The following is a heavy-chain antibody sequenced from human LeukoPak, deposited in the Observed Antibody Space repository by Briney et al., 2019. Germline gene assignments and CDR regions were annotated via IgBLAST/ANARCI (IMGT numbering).Heavy chain of an antibody. CDR2: IYTSGTT. CDR3: ARGGTLLH. Sequence: SETLSLTCTVSGGSISSYYWSWIRQPAGQGLEWIVLIYTSGTTNYTPSLKTRVTISVDTSKNQCSLKLSSVTAAESAVYYGARGGTLLHWGQGTLVTVSS. V-gene: IGHV4-4*07. CDR1: GGSISSYY. J-gene: IGHJ4*02. D-gene: IGHD2-15*01.